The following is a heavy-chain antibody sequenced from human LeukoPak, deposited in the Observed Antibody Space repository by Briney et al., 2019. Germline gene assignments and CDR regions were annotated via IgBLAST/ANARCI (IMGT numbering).Heavy chain of an antibody. Sequence: PSETLSLTCTVSGASITTHYWSWIRQLPEKGPEWIGDFYFSGSTNYNPSLKSRATVSGDTSKNQFSLNLRSVTAADAAVYYCARAGLIATAHLDLDHWGRGTLVTVSS. CDR3: ARAGLIATAHLDLDH. J-gene: IGHJ4*02. V-gene: IGHV4-59*11. CDR2: FYFSGST. D-gene: IGHD6-13*01. CDR1: GASITTHY.